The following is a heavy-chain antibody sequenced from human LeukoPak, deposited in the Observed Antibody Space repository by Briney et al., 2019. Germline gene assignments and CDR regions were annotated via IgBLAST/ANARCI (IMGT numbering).Heavy chain of an antibody. V-gene: IGHV3-23*01. D-gene: IGHD3-10*01. CDR1: GFTFNNYA. CDR2: ISDSGGST. J-gene: IGHJ4*02. Sequence: GGSLRLSCAASGFTFNNYAMTWVRQAPGKGLEWVSTISDSGGSTYYADSVKGRFTISRDNSKNTLYLQMISLRAEDTAVYYCAKTYYSSGSYYHFEYWGQGTLVTVSS. CDR3: AKTYYSSGSYYHFEY.